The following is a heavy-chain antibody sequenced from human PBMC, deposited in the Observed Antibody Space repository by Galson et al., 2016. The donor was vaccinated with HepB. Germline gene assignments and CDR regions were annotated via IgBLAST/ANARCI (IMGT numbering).Heavy chain of an antibody. CDR3: ARGGNYETLDY. V-gene: IGHV3-74*01. CDR2: IHSDGRST. J-gene: IGHJ4*02. CDR1: EFTFSPYW. D-gene: IGHD1-7*01. Sequence: SLRLSCAASEFTFSPYWMHWVRQAPGEGLVWVSYIHSDGRSTTYADSVMGRFTISRDNAKNTVHLQMNSLRAEDTAVYYCARGGNYETLDYWGQGTLVTVSS.